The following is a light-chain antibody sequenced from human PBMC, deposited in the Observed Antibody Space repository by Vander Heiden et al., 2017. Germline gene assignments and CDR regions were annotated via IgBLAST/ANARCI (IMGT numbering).Light chain of an antibody. V-gene: IGKV3-11*01. CDR2: DAS. CDR3: QQRINWHPSWT. Sequence: EIVLTQSPPTLSLSPGETATLSCRASQSVSSYLAWYQQKPGQAPRLLIYDASNRATGIIARFSGSGDGTDFTLTISSREPEDFAVYYCQQRINWHPSWTFGQGTKVEIK. CDR1: QSVSSY. J-gene: IGKJ1*01.